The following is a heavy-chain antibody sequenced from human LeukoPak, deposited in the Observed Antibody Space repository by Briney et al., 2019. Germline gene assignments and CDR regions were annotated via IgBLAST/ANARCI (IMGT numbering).Heavy chain of an antibody. V-gene: IGHV4-4*02. CDR1: GGSISSSNW. Sequence: PSETLSLTCAVSGGSISSSNWWSWVRQPPGKGLEWIGEIYHSGSTNYNPSLKSRVTISVDTSKNQFSLKLSSVTAADTAVYYCARSDYDILTGYYTPGRYWGQGTLVTVSS. D-gene: IGHD3-9*01. CDR3: ARSDYDILTGYYTPGRY. CDR2: IYHSGST. J-gene: IGHJ4*02.